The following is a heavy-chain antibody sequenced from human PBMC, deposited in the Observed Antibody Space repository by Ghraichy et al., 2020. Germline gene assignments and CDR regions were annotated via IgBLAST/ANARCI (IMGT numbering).Heavy chain of an antibody. J-gene: IGHJ5*02. V-gene: IGHV4-4*07. Sequence: SETLSLTCTVSGGSINNYYWAWIRQPAGKGLEWIGHVPTSGSTNYNPSLKSRVTMSLDTSKNQFSLKLTSVTAADTAVYYCAREISSTTGRWFDPWGKGTLVTVCS. CDR2: VPTSGST. D-gene: IGHD2-2*01. CDR1: GGSINNYY. CDR3: AREISSTTGRWFDP.